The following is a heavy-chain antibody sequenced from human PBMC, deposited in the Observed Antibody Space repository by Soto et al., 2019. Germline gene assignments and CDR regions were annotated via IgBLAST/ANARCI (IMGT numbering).Heavy chain of an antibody. Sequence: GASVKVSCKASGGTFSSYAISWVRQAPGQGLEWMGGIIPIFGTANYAQKFQGRVTITADKSTSTAYMELSSLRSEDTAVYYCARVATYYDFWSGYYARDYYYGMDVWGQGTTVTVS. D-gene: IGHD3-3*01. CDR1: GGTFSSYA. CDR3: ARVATYYDFWSGYYARDYYYGMDV. V-gene: IGHV1-69*06. J-gene: IGHJ6*02. CDR2: IIPIFGTA.